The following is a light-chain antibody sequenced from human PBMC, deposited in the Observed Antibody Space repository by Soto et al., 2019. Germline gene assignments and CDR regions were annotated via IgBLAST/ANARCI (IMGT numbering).Light chain of an antibody. CDR1: QSVSRSY. J-gene: IGKJ1*01. CDR3: QQYGSSPPWT. CDR2: GAS. Sequence: EIVLTQSPGTLSLSPGERATLSCRASQSVSRSYLAWYQQKPGQAPRLLIYGASSRATGIPDRFSGSGSGTAVTLTISRLEPEDFAVYYCQQYGSSPPWTFGQGTKVEIK. V-gene: IGKV3-20*01.